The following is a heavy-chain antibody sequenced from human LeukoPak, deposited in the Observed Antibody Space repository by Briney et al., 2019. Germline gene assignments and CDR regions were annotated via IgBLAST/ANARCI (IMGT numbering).Heavy chain of an antibody. CDR3: AKGASSYGGSSRGAFDY. V-gene: IGHV3-23*01. CDR1: GFTFGNYA. CDR2: IRAGGSDS. J-gene: IGHJ4*02. D-gene: IGHD5-12*01. Sequence: GGSLRLSCAASGFTFGNYAMSWVRQAPGKGLEWVSAIRAGGSDSFYADSVKGRFTISRDNSKNTLSLQMNSLGAEDTAVYYCAKGASSYGGSSRGAFDYWGQGTLVTVSS.